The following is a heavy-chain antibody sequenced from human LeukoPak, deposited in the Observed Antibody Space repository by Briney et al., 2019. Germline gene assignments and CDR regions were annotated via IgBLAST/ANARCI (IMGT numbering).Heavy chain of an antibody. J-gene: IGHJ4*02. CDR2: IYYSGST. D-gene: IGHD3-22*01. V-gene: IGHV4-39*07. Sequence: RASETLSLTCTVSGGSISSSSYYWGWIRQPPGKGLEWIGSIYYSGSTYYNPSLKSRVTISVDTSKNQFSLKLSSVTAADTAVYYCARGNSYYYDSSGYYRHGGIDYWGQGTLVTVSS. CDR3: ARGNSYYYDSSGYYRHGGIDY. CDR1: GGSISSSSYY.